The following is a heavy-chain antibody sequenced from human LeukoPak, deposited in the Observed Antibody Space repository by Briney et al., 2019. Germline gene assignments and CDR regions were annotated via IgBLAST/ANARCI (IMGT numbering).Heavy chain of an antibody. CDR1: GFTFSSYW. CDR3: ARENYLYSSGYYGAFDI. CDR2: INWNGGST. V-gene: IGHV3-20*04. Sequence: GGSLRLSCAASGFTFSSYWMHWVRQAPGKGLEWVSGINWNGGSTGYADSVKGRFTISRDNAKNSLYLQMNSLRAEDTALYYCARENYLYSSGYYGAFDIWGQGTMVTVSS. J-gene: IGHJ3*02. D-gene: IGHD3-22*01.